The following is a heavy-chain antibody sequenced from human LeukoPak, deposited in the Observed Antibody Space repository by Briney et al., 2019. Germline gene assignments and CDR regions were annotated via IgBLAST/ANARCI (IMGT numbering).Heavy chain of an antibody. J-gene: IGHJ6*02. CDR1: GGSISSGGYY. Sequence: SQTLSLTCTVSGGSISSGGYYWSWIRQHPGKGLEWIGHIYYSGSTYYNPSLKSRVTISVDTSKNQFSLKLSSVTAADTAVYYCARAPIVLMVYAYTGYYGMDVWGQGTTVTVSS. V-gene: IGHV4-31*03. CDR3: ARAPIVLMVYAYTGYYGMDV. D-gene: IGHD2-8*01. CDR2: IYYSGST.